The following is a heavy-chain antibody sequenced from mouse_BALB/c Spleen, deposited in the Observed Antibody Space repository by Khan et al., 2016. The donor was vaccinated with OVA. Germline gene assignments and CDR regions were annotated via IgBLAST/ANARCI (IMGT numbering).Heavy chain of an antibody. CDR3: ARPPYFSYILDH. D-gene: IGHD2-10*01. CDR2: INTYTGDP. CDR1: GYTFTNYG. J-gene: IGHJ4*01. V-gene: IGHV9-3-1*01. Sequence: QVQLKQSGPELKKPGETVKISCKASGYTFTNYGMNWVKQSPGKALKWMGWINTYTGDPTYADELKGRFAFSLETSASTAYLKINNLKNEDTATYFCARPPYFSYILDHWGQGTSVTVSS.